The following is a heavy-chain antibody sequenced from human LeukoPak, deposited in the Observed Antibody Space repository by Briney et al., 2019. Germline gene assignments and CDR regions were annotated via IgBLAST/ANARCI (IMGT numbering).Heavy chain of an antibody. CDR2: IRYDGSNK. CDR3: ARQLGYCSGGTCYFEY. D-gene: IGHD2-15*01. J-gene: IGHJ4*02. V-gene: IGHV3-30*02. CDR1: GFTFSSYG. Sequence: GGSLRLSCAASGFTFSSYGMHWVRQAPGKGLEWVAFIRYDGSNKYYADSVKGRFTISRDNSKNTLYLQMNSLRAEDTAVYYCARQLGYCSGGTCYFEYWGQGTLVTVSS.